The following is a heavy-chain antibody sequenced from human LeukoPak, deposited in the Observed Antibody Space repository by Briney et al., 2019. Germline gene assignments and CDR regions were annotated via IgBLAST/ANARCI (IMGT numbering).Heavy chain of an antibody. CDR3: AKEGGYYDILSNPYYFDY. CDR2: ISYDGSNK. Sequence: PGGSLRLSCAASGLTFSSYGMHWVRQAPGKGLEWVAVISYDGSNKYYADSVKGRFTISRDNSKNTLYLQMNSLRAEDTAVYYCAKEGGYYDILSNPYYFDYWGQGTLVTVSS. J-gene: IGHJ4*02. D-gene: IGHD3-9*01. CDR1: GLTFSSYG. V-gene: IGHV3-30*18.